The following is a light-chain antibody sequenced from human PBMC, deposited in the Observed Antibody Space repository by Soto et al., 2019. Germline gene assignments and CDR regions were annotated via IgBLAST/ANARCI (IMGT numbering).Light chain of an antibody. V-gene: IGKV1-39*01. CDR3: QQSFSATWT. J-gene: IGKJ1*01. CDR2: AAS. CDR1: QSISSY. Sequence: DIQMTQSPSSLSASVGDRVTITCRASQSISSYLNWYQQKPGKVPKLLIYAASSLQGGVPSRFSGSGSGTDFTLTISSLKTEDFATYYCQQSFSATWTFGQGTKVDIK.